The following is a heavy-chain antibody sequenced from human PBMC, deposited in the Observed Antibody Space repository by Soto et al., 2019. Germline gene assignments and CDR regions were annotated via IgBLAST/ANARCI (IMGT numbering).Heavy chain of an antibody. V-gene: IGHV1-2*02. D-gene: IGHD5-12*01. Sequence: RASVKVSCKASGYTFTGYYMHWVRQAPGQGLEWMGWINPNSGGTNYAQKFQGRVTMTRDTSISTAYMELSRLRSDDTAVYYCARDRGEWLQVVYYYYGMDVWGQGTTVTVSS. CDR3: ARDRGEWLQVVYYYYGMDV. CDR1: GYTFTGYY. CDR2: INPNSGGT. J-gene: IGHJ6*02.